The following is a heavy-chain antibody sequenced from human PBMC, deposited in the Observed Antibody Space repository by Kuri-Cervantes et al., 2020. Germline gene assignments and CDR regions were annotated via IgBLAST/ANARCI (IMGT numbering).Heavy chain of an antibody. CDR1: GFTFSSYG. V-gene: IGHV3-33*01. CDR3: AREQIVVGLVGYHYYGMDV. J-gene: IGHJ6*02. Sequence: GESLKISCAASGFTFSSYGMHWVRQAPGKGLEWVAVIWYDGSNKYYADSVKGRFTISRDNSKNTLYLQMNSLRAEDTAVYYCAREQIVVGLVGYHYYGMDVWGQGTTVTVSS. D-gene: IGHD3-22*01. CDR2: IWYDGSNK.